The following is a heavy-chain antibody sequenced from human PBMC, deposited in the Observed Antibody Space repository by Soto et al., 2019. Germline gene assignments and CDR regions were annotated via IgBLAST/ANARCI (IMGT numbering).Heavy chain of an antibody. D-gene: IGHD2-8*01. J-gene: IGHJ5*01. Sequence: PSETLSLTCTVSGGSISSYDYYWSWIRQPPGKGLECIGYIYYSGSTYYNPSLKSRVTISVDTSKNQFSLHLSSVTPDDTAVYYCVRLIGNSWLDSWGQGTPVTSPQ. V-gene: IGHV4-30-4*01. CDR1: GGSISSYDYY. CDR3: VRLIGNSWLDS. CDR2: IYYSGST.